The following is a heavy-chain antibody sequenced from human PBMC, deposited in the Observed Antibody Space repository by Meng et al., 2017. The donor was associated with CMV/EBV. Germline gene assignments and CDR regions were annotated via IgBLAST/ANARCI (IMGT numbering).Heavy chain of an antibody. CDR3: ASLRNMVRGGGYFDY. J-gene: IGHJ4*02. CDR2: IIPIFGTA. V-gene: IGHV1-69*05. Sequence: SVKVSCKASGGTFSSYAISWVRQAPGQGLEWMGGIIPIFGTANYAQKFQGRVTITTDESTSTAYMELSSLRSGDTAVYYCASLRNMVRGGGYFDYWGQGTLVTVSS. D-gene: IGHD3-10*01. CDR1: GGTFSSYA.